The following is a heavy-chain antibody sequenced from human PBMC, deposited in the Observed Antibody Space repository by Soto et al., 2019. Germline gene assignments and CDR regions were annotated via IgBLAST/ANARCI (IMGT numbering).Heavy chain of an antibody. CDR2: INHSGST. V-gene: IGHV4-34*01. CDR3: ASLGYCTNGVCYFLGDY. D-gene: IGHD2-8*01. J-gene: IGHJ4*02. Sequence: QVQLQQWGAGLLKPSETLSLTCAVYGGSFSGYYWSWIRQPPGKGLEWIGEINHSGSTNYNPSLKSRVTISVDTSKNQFSLKLSSVTAADTAVYYCASLGYCTNGVCYFLGDYWGQGTLVTVSS. CDR1: GGSFSGYY.